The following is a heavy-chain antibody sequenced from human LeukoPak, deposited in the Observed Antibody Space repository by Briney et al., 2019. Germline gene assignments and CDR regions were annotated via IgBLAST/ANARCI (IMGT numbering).Heavy chain of an antibody. D-gene: IGHD6-19*01. J-gene: IGHJ4*02. Sequence: GGSLRLSCAASGFTFSSYWGHWVRQAPGKGLVWVSRINSDGSSTSYADSVKGRFTISRDNAKNTLYLQMNSLRAEDTAVYYCAREPVAGHFDYWGQGTLVTVSS. CDR2: INSDGSST. V-gene: IGHV3-74*01. CDR3: AREPVAGHFDY. CDR1: GFTFSSYW.